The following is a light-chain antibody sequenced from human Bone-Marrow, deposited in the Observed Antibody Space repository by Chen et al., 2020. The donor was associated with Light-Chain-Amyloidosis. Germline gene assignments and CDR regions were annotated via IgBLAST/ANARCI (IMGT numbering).Light chain of an antibody. V-gene: IGLV3-25*03. CDR1: DLPTKY. J-gene: IGLJ2*01. CDR2: RDT. Sequence: SSELPQPPSVSVSPGQTARITCSGDDLPTKYAYWYQQKPGHAPVLVIHRDTERPSGISERFSGSSSGTTATLTISGVQAEDEDDYHCQSADSSGTYEVIFGGGTKLTVL. CDR3: QSADSSGTYEVI.